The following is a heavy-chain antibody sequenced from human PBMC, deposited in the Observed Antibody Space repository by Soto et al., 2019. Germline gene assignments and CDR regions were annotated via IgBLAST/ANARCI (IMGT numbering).Heavy chain of an antibody. CDR1: GFTFSSYG. J-gene: IGHJ2*01. Sequence: QVQLVESGGGVVQPGRTLSLSCAASGFTFSSYGMHWVRQAPGKGLEWVAVIWYDGSNKYYADSVKGQFTISRDNSMNQLSLQMNSLRVEDTAVYYCARDSLYYDSSGYFGWYFDLWGRGALVTVSA. D-gene: IGHD3-22*01. CDR3: ARDSLYYDSSGYFGWYFDL. V-gene: IGHV3-33*01. CDR2: IWYDGSNK.